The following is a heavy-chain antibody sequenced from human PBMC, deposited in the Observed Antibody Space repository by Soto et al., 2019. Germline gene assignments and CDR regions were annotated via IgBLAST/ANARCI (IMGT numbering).Heavy chain of an antibody. D-gene: IGHD3-22*01. CDR2: IYYSGTT. CDR1: GGSIRSSSYY. V-gene: IGHV4-39*01. J-gene: IGHJ2*01. Sequence: QVQLYESRTGLVKPSATLSLTCTVAGGSIRSSSYYWGWIRQPPGKGLEGIGSIYYSGTTYDNPSLKSRLTMSVDTSKNQLSLKLSSVTAADTAVYFCARHATYFDSSGNYYYWYFDLWGRGTLVPVSS. CDR3: ARHATYFDSSGNYYYWYFDL.